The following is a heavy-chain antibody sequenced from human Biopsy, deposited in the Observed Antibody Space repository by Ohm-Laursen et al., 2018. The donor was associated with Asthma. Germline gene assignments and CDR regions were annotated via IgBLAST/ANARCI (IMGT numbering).Heavy chain of an antibody. J-gene: IGHJ4*02. Sequence: SLRLSCTASGFTFSSYGMDWVRQAPGKGLEWVALMPYDGSIKDYADSVKGRFTISRDNSMNTLYLHMNSLRVEDTAVYYCARGLDYSGRSGFDCWGQGTLVTVSS. CDR1: GFTFSSYG. D-gene: IGHD3-10*01. CDR2: MPYDGSIK. V-gene: IGHV3-33*05. CDR3: ARGLDYSGRSGFDC.